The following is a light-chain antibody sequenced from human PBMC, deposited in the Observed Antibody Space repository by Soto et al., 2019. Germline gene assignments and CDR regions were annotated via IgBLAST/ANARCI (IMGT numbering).Light chain of an antibody. Sequence: DIVLTQSPGTLSLSPGERATLSCRTSESISSEYLAWYQQRPGQAPRLLIYGASSRATGVPDRFSGSGSGTEFTLPISSLQYEDFAVYYCQQYGSSGTFGHGTKVDIK. V-gene: IGKV3-20*01. CDR1: ESISSEY. J-gene: IGKJ1*01. CDR2: GAS. CDR3: QQYGSSGT.